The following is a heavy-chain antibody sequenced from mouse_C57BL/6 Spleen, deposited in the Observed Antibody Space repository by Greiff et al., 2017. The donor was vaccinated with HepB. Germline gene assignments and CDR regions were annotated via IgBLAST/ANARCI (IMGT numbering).Heavy chain of an antibody. CDR3: ARRTVGYYFDY. V-gene: IGHV1-80*01. D-gene: IGHD1-1*01. Sequence: QVQLQQSGAELVKPGASVKISCKASGYAFSSYWMNWVKQRPGKGLEWIGHIYPGDGDTNYNGKFKGKATLTADKSSSTAYMQLSSLTSEDSAVYFCARRTVGYYFDYWGQGTTLTVSS. CDR2: IYPGDGDT. J-gene: IGHJ2*01. CDR1: GYAFSSYW.